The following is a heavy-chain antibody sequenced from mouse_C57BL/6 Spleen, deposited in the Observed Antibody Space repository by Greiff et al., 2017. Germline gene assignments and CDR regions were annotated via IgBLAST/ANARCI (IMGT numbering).Heavy chain of an antibody. CDR2: IWGVGST. CDR1: GFSLTSYG. V-gene: IGHV2-6*01. D-gene: IGHD2-4*01. J-gene: IGHJ3*01. Sequence: VQLVESGPGLVAPSQSLSITCTVSGFSLTSYGVDWVRQSPGKGLEWLGVIWGVGSTNYNSALKSRLSISKDNSKSKVFLKMNSLQTDDTAMYYCASGDYPFAYWGQGTLVTVSA. CDR3: ASGDYPFAY.